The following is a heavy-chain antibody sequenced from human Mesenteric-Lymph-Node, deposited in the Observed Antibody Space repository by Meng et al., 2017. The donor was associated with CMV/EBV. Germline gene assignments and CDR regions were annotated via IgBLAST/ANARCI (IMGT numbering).Heavy chain of an antibody. CDR1: GGAISSSWHY. CDR2: IFYSGSA. J-gene: IGHJ5*02. D-gene: IGHD3-10*01. Sequence: LQVPGPRPVRPSAPLPLKCTVSGGAISSSWHYWGWIRQPPGKGLEWIGSIFYSGSAHYNPALESRVTISIDKSKNEFFLNLGSVTAADTAMYFCARDTLTYSYGPGWIDPWGQGTLVTVSS. V-gene: IGHV4-39*02. CDR3: ARDTLTYSYGPGWIDP.